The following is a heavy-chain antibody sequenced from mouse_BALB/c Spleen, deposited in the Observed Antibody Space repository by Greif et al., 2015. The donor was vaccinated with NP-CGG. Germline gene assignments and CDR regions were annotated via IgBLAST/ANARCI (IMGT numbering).Heavy chain of an antibody. CDR3: ARDYYGSSYWYFDV. CDR1: GFTFSDYG. Sequence: EVKVVESGGGLVQPGGSRKLSCAASGFTFSDYGMAWVRQAPGKGPEWVAFISNLAYSIYYADTVRGRLTISRENAKNPLYLEMSSLRSEDTAMYYCARDYYGSSYWYFDVWGAGTTVTVSS. V-gene: IGHV5-15*02. J-gene: IGHJ1*01. CDR2: ISNLAYSI. D-gene: IGHD1-1*01.